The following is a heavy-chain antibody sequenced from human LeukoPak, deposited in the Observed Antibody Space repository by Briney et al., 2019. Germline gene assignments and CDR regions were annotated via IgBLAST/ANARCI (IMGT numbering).Heavy chain of an antibody. CDR2: IYYRGST. CDR1: GXSISSNY. D-gene: IGHD5-18*01. Sequence: SETLSLTCTVSGXSISSNYWSWIRQSPGKGLEWIGYIYYRGSTDYNPSLKSRVTISVDTSKNQFSLKLSSVTAADTAVYYRARVRRPLYSYGYGHFDYWGQGTLVTVSS. V-gene: IGHV4-59*12. J-gene: IGHJ4*02. CDR3: ARVRRPLYSYGYGHFDY.